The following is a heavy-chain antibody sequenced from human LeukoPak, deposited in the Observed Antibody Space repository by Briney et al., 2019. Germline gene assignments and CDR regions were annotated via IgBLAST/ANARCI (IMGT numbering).Heavy chain of an antibody. J-gene: IGHJ4*02. CDR2: ISSSGTTI. V-gene: IGHV3-11*01. CDR1: GFTFSDYY. D-gene: IGHD1-26*01. CDR3: ARDYRSTFDY. Sequence: GGSLRLSCAASGFTFSDYYMSWLRQAPGKGLEWVSYISSSGTTISYTDSVKGRFTISRDNAKNSLYLQMNSLRAEDTAVYYWARDYRSTFDYWGQGTLVTVSS.